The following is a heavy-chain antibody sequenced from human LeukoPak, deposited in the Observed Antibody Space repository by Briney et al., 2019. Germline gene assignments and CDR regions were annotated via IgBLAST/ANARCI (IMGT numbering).Heavy chain of an antibody. D-gene: IGHD2-8*01. CDR3: ARRVGSIQWSYYMDV. V-gene: IGHV3-21*01. Sequence: GGSLRLSCAASGFTFSAYSMNWVRQAPGKGLEWVSSIGSTSAYKYYTESLKGRLTISRDNARNLLYLQINSLRVDDTAVYYCARRVGSIQWSYYMDVWGNGTTVTVSS. CDR2: IGSTSAYK. J-gene: IGHJ6*03. CDR1: GFTFSAYS.